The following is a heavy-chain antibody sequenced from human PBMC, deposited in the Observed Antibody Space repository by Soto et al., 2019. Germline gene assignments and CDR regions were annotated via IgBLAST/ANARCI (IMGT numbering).Heavy chain of an antibody. J-gene: IGHJ4*02. CDR3: ARVRTGYFDY. CDR1: GGANNDHY. V-gene: IGHV4-59*11. Sequence: QVQLQESGPGLVKPSETLSLTCTLSGGANNDHYWSFIRQPPGKGLEWIGYIYYNGNTNYNPSLESRVTISVDRSRNQFSLRLTSLTAADTAVYYCARVRTGYFDYWGRGALVTVSS. D-gene: IGHD3-9*01. CDR2: IYYNGNT.